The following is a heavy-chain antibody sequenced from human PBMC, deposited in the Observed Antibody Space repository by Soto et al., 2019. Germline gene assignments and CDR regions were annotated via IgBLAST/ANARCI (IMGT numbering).Heavy chain of an antibody. D-gene: IGHD3-22*01. Sequence: SETLSLTCTVSGGPISNSDHYWTWIRQPPGKGLEWIGYISYTGSTNYNPSHKTRVTISADTSKNQFSLMLRSVTAADTAVYYCARDLDGLHDDTSGPFPRPGWGQGTLVTVSS. CDR1: GGPISNSDHY. J-gene: IGHJ1*01. CDR2: ISYTGST. V-gene: IGHV4-30-4*01. CDR3: ARDLDGLHDDTSGPFPRPG.